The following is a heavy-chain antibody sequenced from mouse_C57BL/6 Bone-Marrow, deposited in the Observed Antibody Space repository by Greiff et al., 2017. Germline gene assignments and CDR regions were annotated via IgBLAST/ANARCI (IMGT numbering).Heavy chain of an antibody. V-gene: IGHV1-72*01. CDR2: IDPNSGGT. D-gene: IGHD2-1*01. J-gene: IGHJ2*01. CDR3: AREGAGGNPYFDY. CDR1: GYTFTSYW. Sequence: QVQLQQPGAELVKPGASVKLSCKASGYTFTSYWMHWVKQRPGRGLEWIGRIDPNSGGTKYNEKFKSKATLTVDTPSSTAYMQRSILPSEDSAFYYCAREGAGGNPYFDYWGQGTTLTVSS.